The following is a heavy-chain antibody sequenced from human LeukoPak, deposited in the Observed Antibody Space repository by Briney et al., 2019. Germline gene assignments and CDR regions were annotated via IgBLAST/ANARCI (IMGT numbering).Heavy chain of an antibody. V-gene: IGHV3-30*18. Sequence: PGRSLRLSCAASGFTFSSYGMHWVRQAPGKGLEWVAVISYDGSNKYYADSVKGRFTISRDNSKNTLYLQMNSLRAEDTAVYYCAKGEVEGIAVAGSTNYWGQGTLVTVSS. CDR2: ISYDGSNK. J-gene: IGHJ4*02. CDR1: GFTFSSYG. CDR3: AKGEVEGIAVAGSTNY. D-gene: IGHD6-19*01.